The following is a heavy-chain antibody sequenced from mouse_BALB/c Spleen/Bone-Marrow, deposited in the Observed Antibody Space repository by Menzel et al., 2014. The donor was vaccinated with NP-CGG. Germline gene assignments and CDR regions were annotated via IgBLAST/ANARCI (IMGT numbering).Heavy chain of an antibody. J-gene: IGHJ4*01. V-gene: IGHV5-9-4*01. CDR1: GFTFSSYA. CDR2: ISSGGSYT. D-gene: IGHD2-4*01. CDR3: AREGLRRRAAMDY. Sequence: EVQLVESGGGLVKPGGSLKLSCAASGFTFSSYAMSWVRQSPEKRLEWVAEISSGGSYTYYPDTVTGRFTISRDNAKNTLYLEMSSLRSEDTAMYYCAREGLRRRAAMDYRGQGTSVTVSS.